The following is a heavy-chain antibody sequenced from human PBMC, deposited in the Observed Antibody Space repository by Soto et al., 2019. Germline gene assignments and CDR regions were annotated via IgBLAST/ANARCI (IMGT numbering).Heavy chain of an antibody. CDR1: GGTFNSYA. J-gene: IGHJ6*02. D-gene: IGHD3-16*02. V-gene: IGHV1-69*13. CDR3: ATMKGGYQSYYYGMDV. Sequence: GASVKVSCKASGGTFNSYAISWVRQAPGQGLEWVGGIIPIFGTADYAQKFQGRVTITADESTSTAYMELSSLRSEDTAVYYCATMKGGYQSYYYGMDVWGQGTTVTVSS. CDR2: IIPIFGTA.